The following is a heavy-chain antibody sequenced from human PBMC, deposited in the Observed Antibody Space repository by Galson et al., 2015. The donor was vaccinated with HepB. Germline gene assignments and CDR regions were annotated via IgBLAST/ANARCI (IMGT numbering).Heavy chain of an antibody. V-gene: IGHV1-24*01. CDR1: GYTLTELS. Sequence: SVKVSCKVSGYTLTELSIHWVRQAPEIGLEWMGTFDSEDGEPIYAQKFQGRVTMTEDTSTDTAYMELSSLRSEDTAVYYCATLRGHQSGYDSEHTWFDPWGQGTLVTVSS. CDR3: ATLRGHQSGYDSEHTWFDP. J-gene: IGHJ5*02. D-gene: IGHD5-12*01. CDR2: FDSEDGEP.